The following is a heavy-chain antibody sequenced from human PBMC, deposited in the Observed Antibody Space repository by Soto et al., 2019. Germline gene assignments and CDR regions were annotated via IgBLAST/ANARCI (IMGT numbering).Heavy chain of an antibody. D-gene: IGHD4-17*01. Sequence: QVQLVESGGGVVQPGRSLRLSCAASGFTFSSYAMHWVRQAPGKGLEWVAVISYDGSNKYYADSVKGRFTISRDNSKNTLYLQMNSLRAEDTAVYYCARDPNGDYVGPFDYWGQGTLVTVSS. CDR1: GFTFSSYA. CDR3: ARDPNGDYVGPFDY. CDR2: ISYDGSNK. V-gene: IGHV3-30-3*01. J-gene: IGHJ4*02.